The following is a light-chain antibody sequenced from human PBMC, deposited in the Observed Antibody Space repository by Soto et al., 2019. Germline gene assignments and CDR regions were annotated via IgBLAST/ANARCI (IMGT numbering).Light chain of an antibody. Sequence: DIQMTQSPSSVSASVGERITITCRGSQGISSWLAWYQQKPGKASKLLIYKASSLECGVPSRFSGSGSGTEFTLTISSLQPDDFATYYCQQYNSYWTFGQGTKVDIK. CDR1: QGISSW. V-gene: IGKV1-5*03. CDR2: KAS. J-gene: IGKJ1*01. CDR3: QQYNSYWT.